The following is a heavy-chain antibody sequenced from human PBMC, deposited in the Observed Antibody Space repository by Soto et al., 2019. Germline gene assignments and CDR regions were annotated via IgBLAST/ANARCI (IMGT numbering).Heavy chain of an antibody. CDR1: GGSISSGDYY. CDR2: IYYSGST. Sequence: QVQLKESGLGLGKPSQTLSLTYTVSGGSISSGDYYWSWISQPPGNSLECIGYIYYSGSTYYNPSIKRRITISADTSKNQLSLKLSSVAAADTAVYYCAGELITVTTMDSFDYWGQGTLVTVSS. CDR3: AGELITVTTMDSFDY. J-gene: IGHJ4*02. V-gene: IGHV4-30-4*01. D-gene: IGHD4-4*01.